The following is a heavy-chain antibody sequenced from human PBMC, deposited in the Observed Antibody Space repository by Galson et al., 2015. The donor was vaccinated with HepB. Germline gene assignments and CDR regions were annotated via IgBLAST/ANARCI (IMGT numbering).Heavy chain of an antibody. CDR3: QVVTLS. Sequence: SLRLSCAASGFSISSCWMHWVRQAPGKGLGWVSRINSDGSITNYADSVKGRFTISRDNAKNTLFLQMNSLRAEDTAVYYCQVVTLSWGQGTLVTVSS. CDR1: GFSISSCW. D-gene: IGHD3-22*01. CDR2: INSDGSIT. V-gene: IGHV3-74*01. J-gene: IGHJ5*02.